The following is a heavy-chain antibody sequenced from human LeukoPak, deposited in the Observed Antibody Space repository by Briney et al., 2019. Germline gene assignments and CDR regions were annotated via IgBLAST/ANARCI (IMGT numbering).Heavy chain of an antibody. CDR1: GYTFINYY. D-gene: IGHD2-21*01. J-gene: IGHJ1*01. Sequence: ASVKVSCKASGYTFINYYMHWMRQPPGQGLEWMGIINPSGGSTSYAQKFQGRVTMTRDTSTSTVYMELSSLRSEDTAVYYCARDESTSILWWWGQGTLVTVSS. V-gene: IGHV1-46*01. CDR2: INPSGGST. CDR3: ARDESTSILWW.